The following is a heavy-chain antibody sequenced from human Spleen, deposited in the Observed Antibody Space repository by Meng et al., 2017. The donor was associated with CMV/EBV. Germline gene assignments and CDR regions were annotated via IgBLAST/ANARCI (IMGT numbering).Heavy chain of an antibody. CDR2: ITSSSTTI. J-gene: IGHJ4*02. Sequence: GESLKISCAASGFTFSTYSMNWVRQAPGKGLEWVSFITSSSTTIYYADSVRGRFTISRDNAKNSLYLQMNSLRAEDTAVYYCARDDGFGSWRLFDYWGQGTLVTVSS. CDR3: ARDDGFGSWRLFDY. D-gene: IGHD6-13*01. CDR1: GFTFSTYS. V-gene: IGHV3-48*04.